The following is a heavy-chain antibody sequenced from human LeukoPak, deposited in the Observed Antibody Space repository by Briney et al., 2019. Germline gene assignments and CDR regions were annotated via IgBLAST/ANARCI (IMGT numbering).Heavy chain of an antibody. CDR2: ISGSADIT. CDR1: GFTFSSYA. Sequence: PGGSLRLSCAASGFTFSSYAMSWVRQAPGKGLEWVSIISGSADITYYADSVKGRFTISRDNSKNTLFLQMNSLRAEDTAVYYCARDVHSGAFDYWGQGTLVTVSS. CDR3: ARDVHSGAFDY. D-gene: IGHD6-19*01. V-gene: IGHV3-23*01. J-gene: IGHJ4*02.